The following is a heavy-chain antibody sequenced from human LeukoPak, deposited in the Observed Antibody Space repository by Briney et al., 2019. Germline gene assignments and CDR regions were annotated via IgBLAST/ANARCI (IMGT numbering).Heavy chain of an antibody. D-gene: IGHD3-10*01. V-gene: IGHV4-59*12. CDR2: IYYSGST. Sequence: SETLSLTCTVSGGSISSYYWSWIRPPPGKGLEWIGYIYYSGSTNYNPSLKSRVTISVDTSKNQFSLKLSSVTAADTAVYYCARASYYYGSGFAFDIWGQGTMVTVSS. CDR3: ARASYYYGSGFAFDI. J-gene: IGHJ3*02. CDR1: GGSISSYY.